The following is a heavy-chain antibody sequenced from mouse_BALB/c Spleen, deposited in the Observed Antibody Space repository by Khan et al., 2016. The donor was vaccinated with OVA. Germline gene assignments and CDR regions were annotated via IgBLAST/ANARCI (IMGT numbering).Heavy chain of an antibody. Sequence: VQLQQSGAELVKAGASVKMSCKASGYTFTSYWMHWVKQRLGQGLEWFAETNPTNGRTYYNEKVKSKATLTVDKSSSTPYMLLSGPTFEDSAVYYCARIKKIVATYLDYWGQGTTLTVSS. V-gene: IGHV1S81*02. CDR1: GYTFTSYW. J-gene: IGHJ2*01. CDR3: ARIKKIVATYLDY. D-gene: IGHD1-1*01. CDR2: TNPTNGRT.